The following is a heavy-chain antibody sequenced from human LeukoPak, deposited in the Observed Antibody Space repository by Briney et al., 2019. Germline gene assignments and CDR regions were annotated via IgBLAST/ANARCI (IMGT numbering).Heavy chain of an antibody. CDR2: INHSGGT. J-gene: IGHJ4*02. CDR3: ATDFGDSSGWYRF. CDR1: GGSFSGYY. Sequence: SETLSLTCAVYGGSFSGYYWSWIRQPPGKGLEWIGEINHSGGTNYNPSLKSRVTISVDTSKNQFSLKLSSVTAADTAVYYCATDFGDSSGWYRFWGQGTLVAVSS. D-gene: IGHD6-19*01. V-gene: IGHV4-34*01.